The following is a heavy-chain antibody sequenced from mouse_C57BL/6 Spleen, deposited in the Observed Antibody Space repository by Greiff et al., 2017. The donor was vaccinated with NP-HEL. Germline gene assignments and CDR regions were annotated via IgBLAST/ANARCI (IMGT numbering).Heavy chain of an antibody. D-gene: IGHD1-1*01. CDR1: GFSLTSYG. Sequence: QVQLQQSGPGLVQPSQSLSITCTVSGFSLTSYGVHWVRQSPGKGLEWLGVIWRGGSTDYNAAFMSRLSITKDNSKSQVFFKMNSLQADDTAIYYCAKMRGDYYGSHAMDYWGQGTSVTVSS. V-gene: IGHV2-5*01. J-gene: IGHJ4*01. CDR3: AKMRGDYYGSHAMDY. CDR2: IWRGGST.